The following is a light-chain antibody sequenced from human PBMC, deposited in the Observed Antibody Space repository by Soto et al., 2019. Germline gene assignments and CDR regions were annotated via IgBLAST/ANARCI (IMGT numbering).Light chain of an antibody. CDR3: EEYGSSPYT. J-gene: IGKJ2*01. CDR2: GAS. V-gene: IGKV3-20*01. CDR1: QSVSSSY. Sequence: EIVLTQSPGTLSLSPGERATLSCRASQSVSSSYLAWYQQNPGQAPRLLIYGASSRATGIPDRFSGSGSGTDFTLAISRLEPDDVAVYYCEEYGSSPYTFGQGTKVVIK.